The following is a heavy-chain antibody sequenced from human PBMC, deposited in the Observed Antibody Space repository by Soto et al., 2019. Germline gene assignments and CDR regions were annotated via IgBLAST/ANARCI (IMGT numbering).Heavy chain of an antibody. CDR3: ARSSMVPVYYFDF. J-gene: IGHJ4*02. D-gene: IGHD3-10*01. CDR2: ICDSGST. V-gene: IGHV4-59*01. CDR1: GDSLKNDY. Sequence: PSETLSLTCAVSGDSLKNDYWARIRHSPGKGLDLIGNICDSGSTNYSPALKSRVSMSVDASKNLFSLKMNSVTPADTAVYYCARSSMVPVYYFDFSRQGTVVT.